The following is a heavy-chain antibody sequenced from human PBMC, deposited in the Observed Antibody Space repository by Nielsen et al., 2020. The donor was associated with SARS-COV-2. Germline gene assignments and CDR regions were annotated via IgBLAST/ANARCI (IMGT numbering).Heavy chain of an antibody. CDR2: MNPNSGNT. CDR3: AGHNSPTIFGVVIETSGMDV. D-gene: IGHD3-3*01. Sequence: WVRQAPGQGLEWMGWMNPNSGNTGYAQKFQGRVTMTRNTSISTAYMELSSLRSEDTAVYYCAGHNSPTIFGVVIETSGMDVWGQGTTVTVSS. V-gene: IGHV1-8*01. J-gene: IGHJ6*02.